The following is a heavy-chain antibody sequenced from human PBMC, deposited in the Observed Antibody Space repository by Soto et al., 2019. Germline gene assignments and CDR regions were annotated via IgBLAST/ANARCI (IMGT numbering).Heavy chain of an antibody. Sequence: GGSLRLSCAASGVTFSSYSMNWVRQAPGKGLEWVSYISSSSSTIYYADSVKGRFTISRDNAKNSLYLQMNSLRAEDTAVYYCARVEPYYDILTGSHAFDIWGQGTMVTVSS. D-gene: IGHD3-9*01. J-gene: IGHJ3*02. CDR1: GVTFSSYS. CDR3: ARVEPYYDILTGSHAFDI. CDR2: ISSSSSTI. V-gene: IGHV3-48*01.